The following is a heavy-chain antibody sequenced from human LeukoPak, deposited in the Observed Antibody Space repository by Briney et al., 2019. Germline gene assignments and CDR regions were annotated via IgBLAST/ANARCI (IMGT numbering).Heavy chain of an antibody. J-gene: IGHJ4*02. CDR3: ARADYYYDSSGYTYLFDY. CDR1: GGSFSGYY. D-gene: IGHD3-22*01. Sequence: PSETLSLTCAVYGGSFSGYYWGWIRQPPGKGLEWIGYIYYSGSTNYHPSLKSRVTISVDTSKNQFSLNLSSVTAADTAVYYCARADYYYDSSGYTYLFDYWGQGILVTVSS. V-gene: IGHV4-59*01. CDR2: IYYSGST.